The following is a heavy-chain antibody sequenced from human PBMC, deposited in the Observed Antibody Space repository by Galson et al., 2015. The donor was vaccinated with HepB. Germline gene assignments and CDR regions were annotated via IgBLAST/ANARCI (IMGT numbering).Heavy chain of an antibody. Sequence: SLRLSCAASGFTFSSYAMSWVRQAPGKGLEWISAITGSGGNTYYADSVKGRFTISRDNSKNTLSLQMNSLRAEDTAVYYCAKDLNDFWSGYYFDAFDIWGQGTMVTVSS. D-gene: IGHD3-3*01. CDR2: ITGSGGNT. J-gene: IGHJ3*02. V-gene: IGHV3-23*01. CDR3: AKDLNDFWSGYYFDAFDI. CDR1: GFTFSSYA.